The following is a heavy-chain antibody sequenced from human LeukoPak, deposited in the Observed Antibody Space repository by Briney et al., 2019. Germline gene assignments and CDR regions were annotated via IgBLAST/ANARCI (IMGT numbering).Heavy chain of an antibody. D-gene: IGHD4-17*01. V-gene: IGHV4-39*02. CDR3: AREQTTVTTPGAFDI. Sequence: SETLSLTCTVSGGSISSSSYYWGWIRQPPGKGLEWIGSIYYSGSTYYNPFLKSRVTISVDTSKNQFSLKLSSVTAADTAVYYCAREQTTVTTPGAFDIWGQGTMVTVSS. J-gene: IGHJ3*02. CDR1: GGSISSSSYY. CDR2: IYYSGST.